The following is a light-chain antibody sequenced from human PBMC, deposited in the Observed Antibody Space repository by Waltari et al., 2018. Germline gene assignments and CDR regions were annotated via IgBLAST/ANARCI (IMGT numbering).Light chain of an antibody. Sequence: QSVLTQPPSASGTPGQRVSISCSGSSSNIGSKSVNWYPQVPGTAPKLLIYSTNQRPSGVPDRFSGSKSGTSASLAISGLQSEDEADYYCATWDDSLNGLFGGGTKLTVL. CDR2: STN. J-gene: IGLJ2*01. CDR3: ATWDDSLNGL. V-gene: IGLV1-44*01. CDR1: SSNIGSKS.